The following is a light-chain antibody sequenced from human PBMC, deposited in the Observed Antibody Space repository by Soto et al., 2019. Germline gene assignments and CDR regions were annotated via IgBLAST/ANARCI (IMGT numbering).Light chain of an antibody. CDR1: SSNIGNNA. Sequence: QSALTQPPSVSEAPRQSVSISCSGSSSNIGNNAVQWYQQLPGKAPALIIYYDDLVPAGVSDRYSGSKSGTSASLAISGLQSEDEADYFCATWDDSLNGVVFGGGTKLTVL. J-gene: IGLJ3*02. CDR3: ATWDDSLNGVV. CDR2: YDD. V-gene: IGLV1-36*01.